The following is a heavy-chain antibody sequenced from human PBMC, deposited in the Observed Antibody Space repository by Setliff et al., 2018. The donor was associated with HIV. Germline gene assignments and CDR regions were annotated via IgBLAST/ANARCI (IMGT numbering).Heavy chain of an antibody. V-gene: IGHV7-4-1*02. CDR2: INTNTGSP. J-gene: IGHJ3*02. D-gene: IGHD3-3*01. CDR1: GYTFTSYY. CDR3: ATSISIFGVVITSAFDI. Sequence: ASVKVSCKASGYTFTSYYIHWVRQAPGQGLEWMGWINTNTGSPTYAQGFTGRFVFSLDTSVSTAYLQISSLRPEDTAVYYCATSISIFGVVITSAFDIWGQGTMVTVSS.